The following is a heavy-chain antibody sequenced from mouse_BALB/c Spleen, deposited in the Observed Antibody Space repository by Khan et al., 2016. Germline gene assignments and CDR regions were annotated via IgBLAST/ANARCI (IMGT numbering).Heavy chain of an antibody. CDR3: AAGDTYGSAVAD. Sequence: EVQLVESGPSLAKPSQTLSLTCSVTGDSITSGHWNWIRKFPGNKFDFMGYISHSGASYYNPSLKSRISITRDTSKNQYYLQLTSVTTEDTATYYGAAGDTYGSAVADWGQGTLVTVSA. CDR1: GDSITSGH. CDR2: ISHSGAS. D-gene: IGHD1-2*01. J-gene: IGHJ3*01. V-gene: IGHV3-8*02.